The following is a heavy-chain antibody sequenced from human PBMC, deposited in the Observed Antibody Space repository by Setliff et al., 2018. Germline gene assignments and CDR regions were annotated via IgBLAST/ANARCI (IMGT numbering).Heavy chain of an antibody. CDR2: IYTSGGT. D-gene: IGHD6-19*01. J-gene: IGHJ4*02. CDR3: ARGVSSVSWTPRY. Sequence: SETLSLTCNVSGDSMNDNHWTWIRQPPGKGLEWTGYIYTSGGTNYNPSLKSRVTISVDMSKNQFSLKLSSVIAADTAVYYCARGVSSVSWTPRYWGRGILVTVS. CDR1: GDSMNDNH. V-gene: IGHV4-4*08.